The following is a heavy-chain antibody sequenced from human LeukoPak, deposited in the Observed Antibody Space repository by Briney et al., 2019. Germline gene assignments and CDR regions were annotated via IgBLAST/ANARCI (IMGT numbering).Heavy chain of an antibody. CDR2: ITNSGYTM. CDR3: ARSRARIAAAVYYFDY. D-gene: IGHD6-13*01. V-gene: IGHV3-11*01. CDR1: GFTFDDYF. J-gene: IGHJ4*02. Sequence: SGGSLRLSCAAAGFTFDDYFMGWVRQAPGKGLEWVSYITNSGYTMYYADSVRGRFTISKDNAKNSLYLHMSGLRAEDTAVYYCARSRARIAAAVYYFDYWGQGTPVTVSS.